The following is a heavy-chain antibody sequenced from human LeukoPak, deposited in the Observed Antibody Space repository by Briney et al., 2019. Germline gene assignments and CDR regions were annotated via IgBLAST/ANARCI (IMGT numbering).Heavy chain of an antibody. CDR2: VSYDGGNK. Sequence: PGRSLRLSCRDSGFDFSTYAMHWVRQAPGKGLQWVAFVSYDGGNKLYADSVRGRFIISRDNSRHTLYLQMSSLTREDTAIYFCAREPHTYLDTWGQGALVSVSS. V-gene: IGHV3-30*03. J-gene: IGHJ4*02. CDR1: GFDFSTYA. CDR3: AREPHTYLDT.